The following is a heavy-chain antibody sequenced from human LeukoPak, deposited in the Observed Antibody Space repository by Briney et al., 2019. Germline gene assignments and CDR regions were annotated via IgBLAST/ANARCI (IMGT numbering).Heavy chain of an antibody. V-gene: IGHV5-51*01. CDR1: GYSFTRYW. Sequence: GESLKISCKCSGYSFTRYWIGWVRQMPGKGLEWMGIIYPGDSDTRYSPSFQGQVTISADNSISTAYLQWSSLKASDTAIYYCARHRDAGYYYMDVWAKGTTVTVSS. CDR3: ARHRDAGYYYMDV. D-gene: IGHD2-8*01. J-gene: IGHJ6*03. CDR2: IYPGDSDT.